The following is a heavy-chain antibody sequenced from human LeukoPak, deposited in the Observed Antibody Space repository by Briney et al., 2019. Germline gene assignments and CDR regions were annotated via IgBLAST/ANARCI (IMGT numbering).Heavy chain of an antibody. CDR1: GGSFSGYY. D-gene: IGHD2-2*01. V-gene: IGHV4-34*01. Sequence: PSETLSLTCAVYGGSFSGYYRSWIRQPPGKGLEWIGEINHSGSTNYNPSLKSRVTISVDTSKNQFSLKLSSVTAADTAVYYCARGLVPAARVDAFDIWGQGTMVTVSS. CDR3: ARGLVPAARVDAFDI. CDR2: INHSGST. J-gene: IGHJ3*02.